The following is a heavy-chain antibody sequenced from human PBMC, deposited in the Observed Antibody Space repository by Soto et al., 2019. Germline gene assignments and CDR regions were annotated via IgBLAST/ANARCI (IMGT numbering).Heavy chain of an antibody. Sequence: SETLSLTCTVSGGSVSSGSYYWSWTRQPPGKGLEWIGYIYYSGSTNYNPSLKSRVTISVDTSKNQFSLKLSSVTAADTAVYYCARDSPRYGYVWGSYDYWGQGTLVTVSS. CDR2: IYYSGST. J-gene: IGHJ4*02. CDR3: ARDSPRYGYVWGSYDY. D-gene: IGHD3-16*01. V-gene: IGHV4-61*01. CDR1: GGSVSSGSYY.